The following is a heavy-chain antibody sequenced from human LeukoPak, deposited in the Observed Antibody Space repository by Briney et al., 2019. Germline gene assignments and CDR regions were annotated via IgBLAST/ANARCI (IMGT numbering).Heavy chain of an antibody. CDR2: IKQDGSEK. CDR1: GFTFSSYW. Sequence: GGSLRLSCAASGFTFSSYWMSWVRQAPGKGLEWVANIKQDGSEKYYVDSVKGRFTIPRDNARNSLYLQMNSLRAEDTAVYYCARTDTIFIFPDVWGKGTTVTVSS. J-gene: IGHJ6*04. CDR3: ARTDTIFIFPDV. V-gene: IGHV3-7*01. D-gene: IGHD3-3*01.